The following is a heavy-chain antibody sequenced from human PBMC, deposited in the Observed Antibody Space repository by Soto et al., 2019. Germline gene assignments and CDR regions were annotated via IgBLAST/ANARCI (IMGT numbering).Heavy chain of an antibody. V-gene: IGHV3-23*01. CDR1: GFTFSTYA. Sequence: ELQLLESGGGLVQPGGSLRLSCAASGFTFSTYAMSWVRQAPGKGLEWVSAISDSGGSTYYADSVKGRFTISRDNSKTALFLQMNSLRAEDTAIYYGAKAFRVAGIHSCGYWGQGTLVTVSS. CDR3: AKAFRVAGIHSCGY. J-gene: IGHJ4*02. D-gene: IGHD6-19*01. CDR2: ISDSGGST.